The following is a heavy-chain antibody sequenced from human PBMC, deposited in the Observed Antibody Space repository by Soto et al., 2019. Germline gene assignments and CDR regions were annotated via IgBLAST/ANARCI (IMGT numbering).Heavy chain of an antibody. J-gene: IGHJ3*02. CDR3: AKHRSSSPRSAFDI. V-gene: IGHV1-69*05. CDR1: GGTFSSYA. CDR2: IIPIFGTA. D-gene: IGHD6-6*01. Sequence: ASVKVSCKASGGTFSSYAISWVRQAPGQGLEWMGGIIPIFGTANYAQKFQGRVTITTDESTSTAYMELSSLRSEDTAVYYCAKHRSSSPRSAFDIWDQGTMVTVSS.